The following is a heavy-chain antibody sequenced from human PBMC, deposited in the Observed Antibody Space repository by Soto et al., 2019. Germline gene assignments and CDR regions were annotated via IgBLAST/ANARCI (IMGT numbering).Heavy chain of an antibody. CDR1: GFTFSSYA. CDR3: AKVRAGPPIVVVPAANFDY. V-gene: IGHV3-23*01. CDR2: ISGSGGST. J-gene: IGHJ4*02. D-gene: IGHD2-2*01. Sequence: EVQLLESGGGLVQPGGSLRLSCAASGFTFSSYAMSWDRQAPGKGLEWVSAISGSGGSTYYADSVKGRFTISRDNSKNTLYLQMNSLRAEDTAVYYCAKVRAGPPIVVVPAANFDYWGQGTLVTVSS.